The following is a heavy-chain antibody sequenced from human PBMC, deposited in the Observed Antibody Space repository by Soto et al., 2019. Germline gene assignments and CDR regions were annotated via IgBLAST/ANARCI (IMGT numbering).Heavy chain of an antibody. CDR2: VSYSGHF. CDR1: GDSVRSDDFY. D-gene: IGHD4-17*01. J-gene: IGHJ4*02. Sequence: QVQLHEAGPGLLKPSQTLSLRCTVSGDSVRSDDFYWSWIRQHPGKGLEWIGYVSYSGHFYYNPSLETRVDMAVDESNNRVSLPLTSVTAADTAVYSCARGRVRDYYFDYWGQGTLVSVSS. CDR3: ARGRVRDYYFDY. V-gene: IGHV4-31*03.